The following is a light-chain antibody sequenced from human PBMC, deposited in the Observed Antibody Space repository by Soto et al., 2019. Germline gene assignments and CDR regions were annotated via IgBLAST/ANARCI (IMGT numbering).Light chain of an antibody. Sequence: DIQMTQSPSSLSAYVGDRVTITCRTSQAISGYLLWFQQKPGKAATLLISGAFALQSGVPSRFSGSGSVTVFTLTISILELGDFETYCSQQATTSPRTFGHGTRVDI. V-gene: IGKV1-12*01. J-gene: IGKJ3*01. CDR1: QAISGY. CDR3: QQATTSPRT. CDR2: GAF.